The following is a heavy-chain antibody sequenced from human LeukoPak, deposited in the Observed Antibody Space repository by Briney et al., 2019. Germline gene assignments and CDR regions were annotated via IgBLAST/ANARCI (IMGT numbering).Heavy chain of an antibody. CDR1: GYTFTSYA. D-gene: IGHD3-3*01. J-gene: IGHJ4*02. CDR2: IIPIFGTA. V-gene: IGHV1-69*05. CDR3: VRGSTYYDFWSGLYSI. Sequence: ASVKVSCKASGYTFTSYAMNWVRQAPGQGFEWMGGIIPIFGTANYAQKFQGRVTITTDESTSTAYMELSSLRSEDTAVYYCVRGSTYYDFWSGLYSIWGQGTLVTVSS.